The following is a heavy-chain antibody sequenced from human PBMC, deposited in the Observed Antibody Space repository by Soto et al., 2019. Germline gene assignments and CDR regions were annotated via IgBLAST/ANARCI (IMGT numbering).Heavy chain of an antibody. CDR2: IYYAGST. V-gene: IGHV4-39*01. CDR3: ARLVFHCLRGSCDDYNFYGLDV. Sequence: SETLSLTYTVSGGSIISTDHYWGWISQPPGKGLEWLGSIYYAGSTFHNPSLKRRATISVDTSRNQFSLRLSSVTASDTAVYYCARLVFHCLRGSCDDYNFYGLDVWGQGTTVTVSS. CDR1: GGSIISTDHY. D-gene: IGHD2-15*01. J-gene: IGHJ6*02.